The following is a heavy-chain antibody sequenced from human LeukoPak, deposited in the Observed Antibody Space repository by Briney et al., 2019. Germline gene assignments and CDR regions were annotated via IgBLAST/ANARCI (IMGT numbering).Heavy chain of an antibody. D-gene: IGHD2-8*02. CDR2: INPSGSST. V-gene: IGHV1-46*01. CDR1: GFTFTNYY. J-gene: IGHJ4*02. Sequence: ASVKVSWKASGFTFTNYYMHWVRQAPGQGLEWMGLINPSGSSTNYAQKFRGRVTMTRDTSTTTVYMELSSLRSEDTAVYYCAREESGGYFDYGGQGTLVTVSS. CDR3: AREESGGYFDY.